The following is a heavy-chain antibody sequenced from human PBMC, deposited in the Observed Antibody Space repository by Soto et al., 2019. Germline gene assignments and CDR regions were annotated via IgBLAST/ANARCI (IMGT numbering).Heavy chain of an antibody. CDR1: GYTFTIYC. V-gene: IGHV1-18*04. CDR2: ISVYNGNT. Sequence: AAVKVSCKASGYTFTIYCISWVRQAPGQGLEWMGWISVYNGNTNYAQNLQGRVTMTTDTSTTTAYMEVRSLRSDDTAVYYCARDVASAGTTWFDTWGQGTPVTVSS. J-gene: IGHJ5*02. CDR3: ARDVASAGTTWFDT. D-gene: IGHD6-13*01.